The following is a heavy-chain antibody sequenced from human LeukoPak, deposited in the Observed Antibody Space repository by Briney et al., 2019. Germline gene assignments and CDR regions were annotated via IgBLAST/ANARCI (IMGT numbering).Heavy chain of an antibody. J-gene: IGHJ6*03. D-gene: IGHD3-10*01. CDR3: VRGLGSGTYTDYYMDV. V-gene: IGHV3-53*01. Sequence: PGGSLRLSCAASGFTVSSDYMSWVRQAPGKGLEWVSIIYSGGNTYYADSVKGRFTISRDDSKNTLYLQMNSLRAEDTAVYYCVRGLGSGTYTDYYMDVWGKGTTVTVSS. CDR2: IYSGGNT. CDR1: GFTVSSDY.